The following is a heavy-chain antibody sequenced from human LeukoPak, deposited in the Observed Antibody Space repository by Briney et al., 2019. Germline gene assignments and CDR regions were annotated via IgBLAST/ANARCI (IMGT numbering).Heavy chain of an antibody. J-gene: IGHJ4*02. V-gene: IGHV3-48*01. CDR1: GFTFSSYS. D-gene: IGHD5-18*01. CDR3: ARDGRGYSPTGIDY. CDR2: ISSSSSTI. Sequence: GGSLRLSCAASGFTFSSYSMNWVRKAPGKGLEWVSYISSSSSTIYYADSVKGRFTISRDNAKNSLYLQMNSLRAEDTAVYYCARDGRGYSPTGIDYWGQGTLVTVSS.